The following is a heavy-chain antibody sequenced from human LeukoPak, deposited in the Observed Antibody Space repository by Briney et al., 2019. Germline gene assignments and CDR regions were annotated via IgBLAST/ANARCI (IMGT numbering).Heavy chain of an antibody. V-gene: IGHV4-59*08. D-gene: IGHD5-18*01. CDR1: GGSFSGYY. CDR3: ARQGGSYGYYYFDY. J-gene: IGHJ4*02. CDR2: IYYSGST. Sequence: PSETLSLTCAVYGGSFSGYYWSWIRQPPGKGLEWIGYIYYSGSTNYNPSLKSRVTISVDTSKNQFSLKLSSVTAADTAVYYCARQGGSYGYYYFDYWGQGTLVTVSS.